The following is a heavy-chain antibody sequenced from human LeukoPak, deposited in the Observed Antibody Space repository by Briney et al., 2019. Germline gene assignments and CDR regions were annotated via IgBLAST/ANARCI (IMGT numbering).Heavy chain of an antibody. Sequence: GGSLSLSCAASGFTFSDYVMGWVRQAPGKGLEWVSGISDSGGSTYYADSVKGRFTISRDNSKNTLYLQMNSLRAEDTAVYYCAKEGQQWVPDYWGQGTLVTVSS. V-gene: IGHV3-23*01. D-gene: IGHD6-19*01. CDR1: GFTFSDYV. CDR2: ISDSGGST. J-gene: IGHJ4*02. CDR3: AKEGQQWVPDY.